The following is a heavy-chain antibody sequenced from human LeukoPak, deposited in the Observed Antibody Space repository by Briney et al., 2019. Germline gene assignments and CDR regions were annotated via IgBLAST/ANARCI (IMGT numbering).Heavy chain of an antibody. Sequence: PSETLSLTCTVSGGSLSSYYWSWIRQPPGKGLEWIGYIYYSGSTNCNPSLKSRVTISVDTSKNQFSLRLSSVTAADTAVYYCARHRYYYDSSGYYYQPWGQGTLVTVSS. D-gene: IGHD3-22*01. CDR1: GGSLSSYY. V-gene: IGHV4-59*01. CDR2: IYYSGST. CDR3: ARHRYYYDSSGYYYQP. J-gene: IGHJ5*02.